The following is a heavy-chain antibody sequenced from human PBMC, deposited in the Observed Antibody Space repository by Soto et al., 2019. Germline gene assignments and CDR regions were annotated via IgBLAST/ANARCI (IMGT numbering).Heavy chain of an antibody. J-gene: IGHJ6*02. D-gene: IGHD1-1*01. Sequence: QVQLVQSGAEVKKPGASVKVSCKASGYTFTSYDINWVRQATGQGLEWMGWMNPNSGNTGYAQKMQGRVAMTRNTSIRTAYMELSSLICEDTAVCYYAGGGGLEQGYYYYGMDVWGQGTTVTVSS. CDR3: AGGGGLEQGYYYYGMDV. CDR1: GYTFTSYD. CDR2: MNPNSGNT. V-gene: IGHV1-8*01.